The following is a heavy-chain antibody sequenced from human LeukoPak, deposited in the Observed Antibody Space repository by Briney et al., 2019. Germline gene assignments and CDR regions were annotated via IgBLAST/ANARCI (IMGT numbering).Heavy chain of an antibody. J-gene: IGHJ5*02. Sequence: SETLSLTCTVSDGSISSSSYYWGWIRQPPGKGLEWIGSIYYSGKTNYNPSLKSRVTISVDTSKNQFSLKLTSVTAADTAVYYCARDSSGYYHWFDPWGQGTLVTVSS. V-gene: IGHV4-39*07. CDR2: IYYSGKT. CDR3: ARDSSGYYHWFDP. D-gene: IGHD3-22*01. CDR1: DGSISSSSYY.